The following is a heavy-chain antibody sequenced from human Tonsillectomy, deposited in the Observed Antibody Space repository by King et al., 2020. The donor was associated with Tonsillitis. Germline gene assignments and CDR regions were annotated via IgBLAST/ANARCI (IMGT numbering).Heavy chain of an antibody. Sequence: QLQESGPGLVKPSETLSLTCTVSGGSISSYYWSWIRQPPGKGLEWIGYIYYSGSTNYNPSLKSRVTISVDTSKNQFSLKLSSVTAADTAVYYRARFWVGGKNPYYYDTGAVDAFDIWGQGTMVTVSS. CDR1: GGSISSYY. CDR2: IYYSGST. D-gene: IGHD3-22*01. J-gene: IGHJ3*02. V-gene: IGHV4-59*01. CDR3: ARFWVGGKNPYYYDTGAVDAFDI.